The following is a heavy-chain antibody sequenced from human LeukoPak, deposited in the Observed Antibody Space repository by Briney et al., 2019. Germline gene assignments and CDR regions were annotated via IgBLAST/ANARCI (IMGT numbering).Heavy chain of an antibody. CDR3: ARGTGSYYNVGYYGMDV. CDR1: GYTFTGYY. J-gene: IGHJ6*02. Sequence: ASVKVSCNASGYTFTGYYMHWVRQATGQGLEWMGWMNPNSGNTGYAQKFQGRATMTRNTSISTAYMELSSLRSEDTAVYYCARGTGSYYNVGYYGMDVWGQGTTVTVSS. CDR2: MNPNSGNT. D-gene: IGHD3-10*01. V-gene: IGHV1-8*02.